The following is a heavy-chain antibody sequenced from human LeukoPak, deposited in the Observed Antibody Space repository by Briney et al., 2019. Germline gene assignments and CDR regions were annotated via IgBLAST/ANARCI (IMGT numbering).Heavy chain of an antibody. Sequence: SETLSLTCAVYGGSFSDYYWSLIRQPPGKGLEWIGEINHSGSTNYNPSLKSRVTISVDTSKNQFSLKLSSVTAADTAVYYCARVFGKVRGKYYYHMDVWGKGTTVTVSS. CDR3: ARVFGKVRGKYYYHMDV. V-gene: IGHV4-34*01. CDR1: GGSFSDYY. CDR2: INHSGST. J-gene: IGHJ6*03. D-gene: IGHD3-10*01.